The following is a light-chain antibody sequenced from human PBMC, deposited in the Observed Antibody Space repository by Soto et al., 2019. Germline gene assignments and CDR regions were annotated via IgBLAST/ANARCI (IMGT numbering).Light chain of an antibody. CDR1: QSFNSN. CDR3: QQYNNWPYT. Sequence: EIVMTQSPATLSVSPGERATLSCRASQSFNSNLAWYQQKPGQAPRLLIYGASTRATGIPARFSGSGSGTEFTLTISSLQSEDFAVYYGQQYNNWPYTFGQGTKLEIK. V-gene: IGKV3-15*01. CDR2: GAS. J-gene: IGKJ2*01.